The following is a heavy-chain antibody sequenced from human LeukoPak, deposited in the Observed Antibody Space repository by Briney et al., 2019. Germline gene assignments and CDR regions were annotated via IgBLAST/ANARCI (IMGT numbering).Heavy chain of an antibody. Sequence: PSETLSLTCTVSGGSISSTSHYWGWIRQPPGKGLEWIGSIYYSGSTYYNPSLKSRVTISLDTSKNHFSLKLSSVTAADTAVYYCARANRVSLYYFDYWGQGTLVTVSS. CDR3: ARANRVSLYYFDY. V-gene: IGHV4-39*02. CDR2: IYYSGST. CDR1: GGSISSTSHY. D-gene: IGHD5/OR15-5a*01. J-gene: IGHJ4*02.